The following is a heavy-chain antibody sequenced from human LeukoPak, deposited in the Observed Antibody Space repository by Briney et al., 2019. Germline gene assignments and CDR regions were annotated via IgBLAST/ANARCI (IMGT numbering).Heavy chain of an antibody. V-gene: IGHV3-7*05. D-gene: IGHD3-10*01. CDR2: IKPTGSDK. CDR3: ARDGALSY. CDR1: AFTFSPYW. J-gene: IGHJ4*02. Sequence: GGSLRLSCATSAFTFSPYWMSWVRQAPGKGLEWVANIKPTGSDKNYVDSVKGRFTISRDNARNSLSLQMDSLSAEDTAVYYCARDGALSYWGQGTLVTGSS.